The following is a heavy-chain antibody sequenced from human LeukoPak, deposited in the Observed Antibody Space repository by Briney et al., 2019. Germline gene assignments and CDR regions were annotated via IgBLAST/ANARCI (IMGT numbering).Heavy chain of an antibody. D-gene: IGHD2-15*01. CDR2: IIPILGIA. Sequence: ASVKVSCKASGGTFSSYAISWVRQAPGQGLEWMGRIIPILGIANYAQKFQGRVTITADKSTSTAYMELRSLRSDDTAVYYCARKRGALLYYYGMDVWGQGTTVTVSS. J-gene: IGHJ6*02. CDR3: ARKRGALLYYYGMDV. CDR1: GGTFSSYA. V-gene: IGHV1-69*04.